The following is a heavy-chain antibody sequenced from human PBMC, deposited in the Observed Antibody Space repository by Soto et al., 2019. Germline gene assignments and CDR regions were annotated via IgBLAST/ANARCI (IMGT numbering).Heavy chain of an antibody. CDR2: ISGGGDTT. CDR1: GFTFNNYA. J-gene: IGHJ4*02. V-gene: IGHV3-23*01. CDR3: AKGRGGSGSLTPRVDF. D-gene: IGHD3-10*01. Sequence: EVQLLESGGGLVQPGGSLRLSCAAPGFTFNNYAMTWVRQAPGRGLEGVSAISGGGDTTSYADSVKGRFTVSRDGSKNTLYLQMSSLRAEDTALYYCAKGRGGSGSLTPRVDFWGQGTLVTVSS.